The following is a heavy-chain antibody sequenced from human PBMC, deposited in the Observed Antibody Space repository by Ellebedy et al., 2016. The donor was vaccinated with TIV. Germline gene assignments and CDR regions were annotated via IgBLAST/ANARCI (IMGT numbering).Heavy chain of an antibody. Sequence: SETLSLTXTVSGGSISSGGYYWSWIRQHPGKGLEWIGYIYYSGSTNYNPSLKSRVTISVDTSKNQFSLKMSSVTAADTAVYYCARDHCSGCDVTEATYYYYGMDVWGQGTTVTVSS. V-gene: IGHV4-61*08. CDR1: GGSISSGGYY. J-gene: IGHJ6*02. CDR3: ARDHCSGCDVTEATYYYYGMDV. CDR2: IYYSGST. D-gene: IGHD6-19*01.